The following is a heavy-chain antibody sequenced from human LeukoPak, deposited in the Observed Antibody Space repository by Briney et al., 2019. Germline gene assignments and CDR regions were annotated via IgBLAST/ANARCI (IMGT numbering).Heavy chain of an antibody. J-gene: IGHJ4*02. CDR2: ISGSGGST. CDR3: ARGRSSWSYFDY. CDR1: GFTFSSYG. D-gene: IGHD6-13*01. V-gene: IGHV3-23*01. Sequence: GGSLRLSCAASGFTFSSYGMSWVRQAPGKGLEWVSAISGSGGSTNYADSVKGRFTISRDNSKNTLYLQMNSLRAEDTALYYCARGRSSWSYFDYWGQGTLVTVSS.